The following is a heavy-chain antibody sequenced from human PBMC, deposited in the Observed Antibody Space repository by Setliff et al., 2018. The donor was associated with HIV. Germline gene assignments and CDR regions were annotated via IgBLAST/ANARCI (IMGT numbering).Heavy chain of an antibody. CDR1: GGSISTYY. V-gene: IGHV4-4*07. J-gene: IGHJ4*02. D-gene: IGHD1-26*01. Sequence: SETLSLTCTVSGGSISTYYWTWIRQSAGKGLEWIGHIHITGNTDYNPSLKSRVTISLDTARNQFSLELTSVTATDTAVYYCARDRRDDYYLTAYFDSLGQGTVVTVSS. CDR2: IHITGNT. CDR3: ARDRRDDYYLTAYFDS.